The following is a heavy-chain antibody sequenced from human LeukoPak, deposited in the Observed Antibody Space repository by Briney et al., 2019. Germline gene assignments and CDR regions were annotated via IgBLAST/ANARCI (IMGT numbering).Heavy chain of an antibody. Sequence: PGGSLRLSCAASGFTFDDYGMSWVRQAPGKGLEWVSGINWNGGSTGYADSVKGRFTISRDNAKNSLYPQMNSLRAEDTALYYCAREGDLWFGELSFDYWGQGTLVIVSS. J-gene: IGHJ4*02. CDR2: INWNGGST. D-gene: IGHD3-10*01. CDR1: GFTFDDYG. V-gene: IGHV3-20*04. CDR3: AREGDLWFGELSFDY.